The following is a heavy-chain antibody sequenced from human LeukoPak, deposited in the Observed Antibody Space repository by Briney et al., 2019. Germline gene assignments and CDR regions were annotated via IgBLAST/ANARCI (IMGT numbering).Heavy chain of an antibody. CDR1: GFTFSSYW. CDR2: IWYDGSKK. J-gene: IGHJ4*02. D-gene: IGHD7-27*01. V-gene: IGHV3-33*08. CDR3: ARVQGQTGNFDY. Sequence: PGGSLRLSCAASGFTFSSYWMHWVRQAPGKGLEWVAIIWYDGSKKYYADSVKGRFTISRDDSNNTLYLEMNGLRAEDTALYYCARVQGQTGNFDYWGQGTLVTVSS.